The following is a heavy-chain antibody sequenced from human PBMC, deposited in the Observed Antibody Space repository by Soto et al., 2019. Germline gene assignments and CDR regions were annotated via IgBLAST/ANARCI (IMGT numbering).Heavy chain of an antibody. CDR1: GGSISSYY. Sequence: KPSETPSLTCTVSGGSISSYYWSWIRQPPGKGLEWIGYIYYSGSTNYNPSLKSRVTISVDTSKNQFSLKLSSVTAADTAVYYCARGADSSGWYFDYWGQGTLVTVSS. CDR3: ARGADSSGWYFDY. V-gene: IGHV4-59*08. D-gene: IGHD6-19*01. J-gene: IGHJ4*02. CDR2: IYYSGST.